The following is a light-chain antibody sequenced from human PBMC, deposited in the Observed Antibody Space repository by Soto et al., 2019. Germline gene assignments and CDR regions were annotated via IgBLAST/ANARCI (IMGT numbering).Light chain of an antibody. CDR3: QQRSSWPLT. J-gene: IGKJ4*01. V-gene: IGKV3-11*01. CDR2: DAS. CDR1: QSVSSY. Sequence: ETVLTQSPATLSLSPGERAILSCRASQSVSSYLAWYQQKPGQAPRLLISDASNRATGIPARFSGSGSGTDFTLTISSLEPEDFALYYCQQRSSWPLTFGGWTKVEIK.